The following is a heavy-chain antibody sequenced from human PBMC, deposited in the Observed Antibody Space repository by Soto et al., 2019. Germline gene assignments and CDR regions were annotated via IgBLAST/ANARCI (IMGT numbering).Heavy chain of an antibody. CDR1: GYSFTSYW. J-gene: IGHJ6*02. D-gene: IGHD6-13*01. Sequence: GESLKISCKGSGYSFTSYWIGWVRQMPGKGLEWMGIIYPGDSDTRYSPSFQGQVTISADKSISTAYLQWSSLKASDTAMYYCARRSPSIAAAGHYYYYYGMDVWGQGTTVTVSS. V-gene: IGHV5-51*01. CDR3: ARRSPSIAAAGHYYYYYGMDV. CDR2: IYPGDSDT.